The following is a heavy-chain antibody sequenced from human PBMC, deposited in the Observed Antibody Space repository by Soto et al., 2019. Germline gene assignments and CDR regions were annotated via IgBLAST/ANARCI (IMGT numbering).Heavy chain of an antibody. CDR3: AKYSELPYEAYLQQ. CDR2: ITWDAGSA. V-gene: IGHV3-43D*04. J-gene: IGHJ1*01. CDR1: GFTFDDHT. Sequence: EVQLVVSGGLVVRPGGSLRLSCAGSGFTFDDHTMHWVRQAPGKGLEWVSLITWDAGSAFYADSVRGRFTISRDNSKNSLYLQMNNLRAEDTAIYYCAKYSELPYEAYLQQWGQGTLVTVSS. D-gene: IGHD1-7*01.